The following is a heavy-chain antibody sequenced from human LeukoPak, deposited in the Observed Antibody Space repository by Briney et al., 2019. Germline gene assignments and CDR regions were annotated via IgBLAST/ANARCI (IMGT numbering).Heavy chain of an antibody. Sequence: SETLSLTCTVSGYSISSGYYWSWIRQPAGKGLEWIGRIYSSGSTNYNPSLKSRVTMSVDTSKNQFSLKLSSVTAADTAVYYCARDVIAAAGTADYWGQGTLVTVSS. CDR1: GYSISSGYY. V-gene: IGHV4-4*07. D-gene: IGHD6-13*01. J-gene: IGHJ4*02. CDR2: IYSSGST. CDR3: ARDVIAAAGTADY.